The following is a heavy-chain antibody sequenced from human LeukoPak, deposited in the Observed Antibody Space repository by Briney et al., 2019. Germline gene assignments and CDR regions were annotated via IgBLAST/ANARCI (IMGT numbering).Heavy chain of an antibody. CDR1: GYTFTSYY. J-gene: IGHJ4*02. D-gene: IGHD3-22*01. CDR3: AKKILSSIGYYPIYDY. CDR2: INPSGGTT. V-gene: IGHV1-46*01. Sequence: GASVKVSCKASGYTFTSYYMHWVRQAPGQGLEWMGVINPSGGTTSYAQKFQGRVTMTRDTSTSTVYMELSSLRSEDTAAYYCAKKILSSIGYYPIYDYWGQGTLVTVSS.